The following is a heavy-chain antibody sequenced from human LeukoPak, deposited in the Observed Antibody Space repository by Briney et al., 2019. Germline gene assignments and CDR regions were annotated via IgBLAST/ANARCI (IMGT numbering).Heavy chain of an antibody. CDR2: ISSTGGTA. V-gene: IGHV3-23*01. Sequence: GGSLRLSCAASGFTFSSFGMSWVRQAPGKGLEWVSAISSTGGTAYYADSVKGRFTISRDNSKNTLYLQMNSLRAEDTAIYYCATYRQVLLPFESWGQGTLVTVSS. J-gene: IGHJ4*02. CDR3: ATYRQVLLPFES. D-gene: IGHD2-8*02. CDR1: GFTFSSFG.